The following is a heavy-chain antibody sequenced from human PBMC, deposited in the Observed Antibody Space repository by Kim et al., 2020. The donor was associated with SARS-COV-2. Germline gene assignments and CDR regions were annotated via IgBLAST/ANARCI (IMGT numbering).Heavy chain of an antibody. J-gene: IGHJ6*02. V-gene: IGHV4-34*01. CDR3: ASSRITMVRGVILPRYYYGMDV. D-gene: IGHD3-10*01. CDR2: INHSGST. CDR1: GGSFSGYY. Sequence: SETLYLTCAVYGGSFSGYYWSWIRQPPGKGLEWIGEINHSGSTNYNPSLKSRVTISVDTSKNQFSLKLSSVTAADTAVYYCASSRITMVRGVILPRYYYGMDVWGQGTTVTVSS.